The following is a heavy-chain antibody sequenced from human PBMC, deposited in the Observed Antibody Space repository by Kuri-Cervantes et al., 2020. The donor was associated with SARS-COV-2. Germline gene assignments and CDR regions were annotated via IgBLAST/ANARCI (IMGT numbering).Heavy chain of an antibody. CDR1: GFTFSSYG. D-gene: IGHD1-26*01. J-gene: IGHJ1*01. CDR2: ISYDGSNK. CDR3: AKEMGATKYFQH. V-gene: IGHV3-30*18. Sequence: GGSLRLSCAASGFTFSSYGMHWVRQAPGKGLEWVAVISYDGSNKYYADSVKGRFTISRDNSKNTLYLQMNSLRAEDTAVYYCAKEMGATKYFQHWGQGTRVTGSS.